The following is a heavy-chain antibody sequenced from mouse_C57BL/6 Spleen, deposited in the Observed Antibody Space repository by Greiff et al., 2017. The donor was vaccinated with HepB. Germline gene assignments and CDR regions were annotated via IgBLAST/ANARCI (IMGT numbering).Heavy chain of an antibody. Sequence: QVQLQQPGTELVKPGASVKLSCKASGYTFTSYWMHWLKQRPGQGLEWIGNINPSNGGTNYNEKFKSKATLTVDKSSSTAYMQLSSLTSEDSAVYYCAREGLRREGFDYWGQGTTLTVSS. CDR2: INPSNGGT. J-gene: IGHJ2*01. D-gene: IGHD2-4*01. CDR3: AREGLRREGFDY. V-gene: IGHV1-53*01. CDR1: GYTFTSYW.